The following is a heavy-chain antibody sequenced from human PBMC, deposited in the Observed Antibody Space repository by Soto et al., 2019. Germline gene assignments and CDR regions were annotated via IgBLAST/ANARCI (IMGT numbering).Heavy chain of an antibody. D-gene: IGHD6-19*01. Sequence: QVQLLQSGAEVKKPGSSVRVSCEASGGTFRTYAISWVRQAPGQGLEWMGEIIPIFGTVNYAQKFQGRVTITADESTTTVDMDLRSLRSEDTAVDYCAKGAVAGTPTSYYYYGMDVWGQGTTVTVSS. V-gene: IGHV1-69*12. CDR3: AKGAVAGTPTSYYYYGMDV. J-gene: IGHJ6*02. CDR1: GGTFRTYA. CDR2: IIPIFGTV.